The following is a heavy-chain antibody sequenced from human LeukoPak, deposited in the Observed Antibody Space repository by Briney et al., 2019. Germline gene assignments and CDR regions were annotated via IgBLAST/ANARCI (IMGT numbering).Heavy chain of an antibody. Sequence: SETLSLTCTVSGGSISSYYWSWIRQPPGKGLEWIGYIYYSGSTNYNPSLKSRVTISVDTSKNQFSLKLSSVTAADTAVYYCARVRMATASYFDYWGQGTLVTVSS. D-gene: IGHD5-24*01. CDR1: GGSISSYY. V-gene: IGHV4-59*01. CDR2: IYYSGST. J-gene: IGHJ4*02. CDR3: ARVRMATASYFDY.